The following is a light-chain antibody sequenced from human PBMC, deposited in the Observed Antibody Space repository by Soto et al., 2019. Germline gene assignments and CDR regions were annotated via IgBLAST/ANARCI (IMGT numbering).Light chain of an antibody. V-gene: IGKV1-27*01. CDR2: ASS. CDR1: KGISNS. CDR3: QNYNSDPKT. Sequence: DIKITQSPSSLSASVGDRVTITCRASKGISNSLAWYQQRPGKVPKLLISASSTLQSGVPSRFSGSRSGTDITLTISSLQPEDGVSYYSQNYNSDPKTFGQGTKVDIK. J-gene: IGKJ1*01.